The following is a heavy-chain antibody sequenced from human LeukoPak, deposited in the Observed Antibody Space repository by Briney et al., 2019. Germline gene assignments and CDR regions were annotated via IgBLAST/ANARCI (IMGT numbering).Heavy chain of an antibody. CDR2: IIPILGIA. CDR3: ARANDYGDYGSGEGLDAFDI. V-gene: IGHV1-69*04. Sequence: SVKVSCKASGGTFSSYAISWVRQAPGRGLEWMGRIIPILGIANYAQKFQGRVTITADKSTSTAYMELSSLRSEDTAVYYCARANDYGDYGSGEGLDAFDIWGQGTMVTVSS. D-gene: IGHD4-17*01. J-gene: IGHJ3*02. CDR1: GGTFSSYA.